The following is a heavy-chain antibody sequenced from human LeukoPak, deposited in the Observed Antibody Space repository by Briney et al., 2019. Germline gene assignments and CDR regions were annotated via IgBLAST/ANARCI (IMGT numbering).Heavy chain of an antibody. CDR1: GFTFSSYE. V-gene: IGHV3-48*03. CDR2: ISSSGSTI. D-gene: IGHD2/OR15-2a*01. CDR3: ARFLFPWGFDY. J-gene: IGHJ4*02. Sequence: GGSLRLSCAGSGFTFSSYEMNWVRQAPGKGLEWVSYISSSGSTIYYADSVKGRFTISRDNAKNSLDLQMNSLRAEDTAVYYCARFLFPWGFDYWGQGILVTVSS.